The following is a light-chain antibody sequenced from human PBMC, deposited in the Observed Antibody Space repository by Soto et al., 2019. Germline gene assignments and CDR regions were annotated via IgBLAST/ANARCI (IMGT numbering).Light chain of an antibody. CDR1: QSVSSNY. CDR3: QQYGSAPNA. Sequence: EIVLTQSPGTLSLSPGERATLSCRASQSVSSNYLAWYQQKPGQAPRLLIYGVSSRATGIPDRFSGSGSGTDFTFTISRLETGDFAVYYCQQYGSAPNAFGQGTRLEIK. V-gene: IGKV3-20*01. CDR2: GVS. J-gene: IGKJ5*01.